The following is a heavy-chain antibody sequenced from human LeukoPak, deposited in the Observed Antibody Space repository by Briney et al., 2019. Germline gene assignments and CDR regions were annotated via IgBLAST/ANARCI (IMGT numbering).Heavy chain of an antibody. V-gene: IGHV3-53*01. CDR1: GFTVSNNY. Sequence: PGGSLRLSCAASGFTVSNNYMSWVRQAPGKGLEWVSVIYSGCTTYYADSVKGRFTISRDSSKNTLSLQMNTLRAEDTAVYYCARDYYGSGSGHFYYMDVWGKGTTVTVSS. CDR2: IYSGCTT. J-gene: IGHJ6*03. CDR3: ARDYYGSGSGHFYYMDV. D-gene: IGHD3-10*01.